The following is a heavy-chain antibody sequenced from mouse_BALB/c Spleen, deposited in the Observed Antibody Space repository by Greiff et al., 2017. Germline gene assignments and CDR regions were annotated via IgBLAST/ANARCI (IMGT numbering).Heavy chain of an antibody. CDR1: GFTFTDYY. V-gene: IGHV7-3*02. CDR3: ARDMTVVAKAMDY. D-gene: IGHD1-1*01. J-gene: IGHJ4*01. Sequence: EVKLMESGGGLVQPGGSLRLSCATSGFTFTDYYMSWVRQPPGKALEWLGFIRNKANGYTTEYSASVKGRFTISRDNSQSILYLQMNTLRAEDSATYYCARDMTVVAKAMDYWGQGTSVTVSS. CDR2: IRNKANGYTT.